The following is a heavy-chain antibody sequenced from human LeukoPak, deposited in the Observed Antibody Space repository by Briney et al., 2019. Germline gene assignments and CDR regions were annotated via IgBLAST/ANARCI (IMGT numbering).Heavy chain of an antibody. J-gene: IGHJ4*02. D-gene: IGHD6-13*01. CDR3: ARESGAAAGRREFDY. V-gene: IGHV1-69*13. Sequence: GASVKVSCKASGGTFSSYASSWVRQAPGQALEWMGGIIPIFGTANYAQKFQGRVTITADESTSTAYMELSSLRSEDTAVYYCARESGAAAGRREFDYWGQGTLVTVSS. CDR1: GGTFSSYA. CDR2: IIPIFGTA.